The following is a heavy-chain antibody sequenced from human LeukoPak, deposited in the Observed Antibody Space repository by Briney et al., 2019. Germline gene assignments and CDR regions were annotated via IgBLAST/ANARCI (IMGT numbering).Heavy chain of an antibody. CDR1: GFTFSSYA. V-gene: IGHV3-23*01. CDR3: AGGAGYYDSSGYYYIDYYGMDV. CDR2: ISGSGGST. Sequence: GRSLRLSCAASGFTFSSYAMSWVRQAPGKGLEWVSAISGSGGSTYYADSVKGRFTISRDNSKNTLYLQMNSLRAGDTAVYYCAGGAGYYDSSGYYYIDYYGMDVWGQGTTVTVSS. D-gene: IGHD3-22*01. J-gene: IGHJ6*02.